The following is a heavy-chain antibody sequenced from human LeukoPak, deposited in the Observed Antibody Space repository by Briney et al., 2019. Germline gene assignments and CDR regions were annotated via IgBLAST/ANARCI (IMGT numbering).Heavy chain of an antibody. V-gene: IGHV4-31*03. CDR2: IYYSGST. Sequence: SQTLSLTCTVSGGSISSGGYYWSWIRQHPGKGLEWIGYIYYSGSTYYNPSLKSRVTISVDTSKNQFSLKLSSVTAADTAVYYRARERGLRGYYYYGMDVWGQGTTVTVSS. CDR3: ARERGLRGYYYYGMDV. CDR1: GGSISSGGYY. D-gene: IGHD4-17*01. J-gene: IGHJ6*02.